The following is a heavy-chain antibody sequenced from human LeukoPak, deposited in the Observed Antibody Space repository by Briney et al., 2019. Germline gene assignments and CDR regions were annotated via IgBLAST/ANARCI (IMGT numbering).Heavy chain of an antibody. J-gene: IGHJ3*02. V-gene: IGHV4-59*01. CDR3: ARDGSDSSGWYNAFDI. D-gene: IGHD6-19*01. CDR1: GGSISSYY. CDR2: TYYSGST. Sequence: SETLSLTCTVSGGSISSYYWSWIRQPPGKGLEWIGYTYYSGSTNYNPSLKSRVTISVDTSKNQFSLKLSSVTAADTAVYYCARDGSDSSGWYNAFDIWGQGTMVTVSS.